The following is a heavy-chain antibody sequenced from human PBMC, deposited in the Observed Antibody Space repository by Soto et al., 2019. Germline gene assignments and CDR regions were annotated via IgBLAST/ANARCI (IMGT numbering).Heavy chain of an antibody. V-gene: IGHV5-10-1*01. Sequence: PGESLKISCKGSGYSFTSYWISWVRQMPGKGLEWMGRIDPSDSYTNYSPSFQGHVTISADKSISTAYLQWSSLKASDTAMYYCARIGFRYSSSDYYYGMDVWGQGTTVTVSS. D-gene: IGHD6-6*01. CDR3: ARIGFRYSSSDYYYGMDV. CDR1: GYSFTSYW. J-gene: IGHJ6*02. CDR2: IDPSDSYT.